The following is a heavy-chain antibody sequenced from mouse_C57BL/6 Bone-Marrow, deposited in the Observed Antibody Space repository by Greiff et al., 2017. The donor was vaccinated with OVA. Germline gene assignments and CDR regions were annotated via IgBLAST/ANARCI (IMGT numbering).Heavy chain of an antibody. Sequence: EVMLVESGGGLVQPGESLKLSCESNEYEFPSHDMPWVRKTPEKRLELVAAINSDGGSTYYPDTMERRFIISRDKTKKTLYLQMSSLRSEDTALYYYARHPSYYGSTYFDYWGQGTTLTVSS. D-gene: IGHD1-1*01. J-gene: IGHJ2*01. CDR3: ARHPSYYGSTYFDY. V-gene: IGHV5-2*01. CDR2: INSDGGST. CDR1: EYEFPSHD.